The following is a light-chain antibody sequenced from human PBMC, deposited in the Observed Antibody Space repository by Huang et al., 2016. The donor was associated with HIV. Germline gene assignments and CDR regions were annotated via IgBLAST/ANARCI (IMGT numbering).Light chain of an antibody. V-gene: IGKV3-15*01. Sequence: EIVMTQSPATLSVSPGERVTLSCRASQSLSSQLAWYQQKRGQAPRLRIYGVSTRATDIPAMFSGSGSGTDFTLTINSLQSEDCATYYCQQYNDWSLTFGQGTEVEIK. CDR2: GVS. CDR1: QSLSSQ. CDR3: QQYNDWSLT. J-gene: IGKJ1*01.